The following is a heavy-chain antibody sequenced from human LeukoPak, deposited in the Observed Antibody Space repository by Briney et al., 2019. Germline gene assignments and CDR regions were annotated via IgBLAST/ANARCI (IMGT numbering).Heavy chain of an antibody. CDR2: ISSSGSTI. D-gene: IGHD2-15*01. V-gene: IGHV3-48*03. CDR1: GFTFSSYE. Sequence: GGSLRLSCAASGFTFSSYEMNWVRQAPGKGLEWVSYISSSGSTIYYADSVKGRFTISRDNAKNSLYLQMKSLRAEDTAVYDCARACSGGSCYFDYWGQGTLVTVSS. J-gene: IGHJ4*02. CDR3: ARACSGGSCYFDY.